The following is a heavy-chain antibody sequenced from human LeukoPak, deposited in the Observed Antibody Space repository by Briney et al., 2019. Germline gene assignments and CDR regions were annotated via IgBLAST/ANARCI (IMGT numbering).Heavy chain of an antibody. J-gene: IGHJ6*03. V-gene: IGHV3-21*01. CDR1: GFTFSSYA. CDR3: ARDPYSGSYGNYYYYFMDV. D-gene: IGHD1-26*01. CDR2: ITSGSSYI. Sequence: GGSLRLSCAASGFTFSSYAMNWVRQAPGKGLEWVSSITSGSSYIYYADSVKGRFTISRDNAKNSLYLQMNSLRAEDTAVYYCARDPYSGSYGNYYYYFMDVWGKGTTVTISS.